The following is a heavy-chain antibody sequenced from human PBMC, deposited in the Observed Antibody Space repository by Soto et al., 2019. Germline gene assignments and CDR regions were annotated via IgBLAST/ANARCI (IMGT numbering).Heavy chain of an antibody. D-gene: IGHD3-9*01. CDR2: IYPGDSDT. CDR1: GYSFTSYW. CDR3: ARHYDILTGYYPKPSYYGMDV. J-gene: IGHJ6*02. V-gene: IGHV5-51*01. Sequence: PGESLKISCKGSGYSFTSYWIGWVRQMPGKGLEWMGIIYPGDSDTRYSPSFQGQVTISADKSISTAYLQWSSLKASDTAMYYCARHYDILTGYYPKPSYYGMDVWGQGTTVTVSS.